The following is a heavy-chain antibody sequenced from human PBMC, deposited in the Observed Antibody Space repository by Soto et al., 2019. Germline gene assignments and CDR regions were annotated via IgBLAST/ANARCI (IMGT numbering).Heavy chain of an antibody. Sequence: ASVKVSCKASGGTFSSYAISWVRQAPGQGLEWMGGIIPIFGTANYAQKFQGRVTITADESTSTAYMELSSLRSEDTAVYYCARAIAVGFRPKYYYDSSGYRIDYWGQGTLVTVSS. CDR3: ARAIAVGFRPKYYYDSSGYRIDY. CDR1: GGTFSSYA. D-gene: IGHD3-22*01. V-gene: IGHV1-69*13. CDR2: IIPIFGTA. J-gene: IGHJ4*02.